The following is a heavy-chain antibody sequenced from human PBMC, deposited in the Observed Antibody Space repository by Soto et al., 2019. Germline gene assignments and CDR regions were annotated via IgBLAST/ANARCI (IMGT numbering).Heavy chain of an antibody. CDR1: GGTFSSYS. CDR3: AGYCSSTSCYPLPPYYYYGMDV. J-gene: IGHJ6*02. V-gene: IGHV1-69*13. CDR2: IIPIFGTA. D-gene: IGHD2-2*01. Sequence: SVKVSCKSSGGTFSSYSISWVRQAPGQGLEWMGGIIPIFGTANYAQKFQGRVTITADESTSTAYMELSSLRSEDTAVYYCAGYCSSTSCYPLPPYYYYGMDVWGQGTTVTVSS.